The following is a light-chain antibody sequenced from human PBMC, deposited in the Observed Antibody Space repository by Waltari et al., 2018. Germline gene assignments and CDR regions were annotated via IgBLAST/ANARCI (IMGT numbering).Light chain of an antibody. J-gene: IGKJ1*01. CDR2: KAS. V-gene: IGKV1-5*03. CDR3: HQYNSYSA. Sequence: DIQMTQSPSTVSASVGDSVTITCRASQSINSWLAWYQQKPGKAPKLLLYKASTLESGVPSRFSGSGSGTEFTLTISSLQPDDFATYYCHQYNSYSAFGQGTKVEVK. CDR1: QSINSW.